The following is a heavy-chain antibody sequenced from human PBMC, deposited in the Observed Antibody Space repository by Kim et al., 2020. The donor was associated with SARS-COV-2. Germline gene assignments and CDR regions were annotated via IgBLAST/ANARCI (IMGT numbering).Heavy chain of an antibody. D-gene: IGHD1-1*01. V-gene: IGHV3-15*01. CDR2: IQSKTDGGPT. CDR1: GFTFSNAW. J-gene: IGHJ6*02. CDR3: TTTDWNDVDYYGMDV. Sequence: GGSLRLSCAASGFTFSNAWMSWVRQAPGKGLEWVGRIQSKTDGGPTDYAAPVKGRFTISRDDSKNTLYLQMNSLKTEDTAVYYCTTTDWNDVDYYGMDVWGQGTTVTVSS.